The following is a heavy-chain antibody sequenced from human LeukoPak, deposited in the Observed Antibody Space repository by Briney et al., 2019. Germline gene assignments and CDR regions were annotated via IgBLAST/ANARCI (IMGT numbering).Heavy chain of an antibody. D-gene: IGHD6-19*01. CDR1: GYTFTSYY. CDR3: ARDYASSGLYSD. V-gene: IGHV1-46*01. J-gene: IGHJ4*02. CDR2: INPSGGST. Sequence: ASVKVSCRASGYTFTSYYMHWVRQAPGQGLEWMGIINPSGGSTSYAQKFQGRVTMTRDTSMSTVYMELSSLRSEDTAVYYCARDYASSGLYSDWGQGTLVTVSS.